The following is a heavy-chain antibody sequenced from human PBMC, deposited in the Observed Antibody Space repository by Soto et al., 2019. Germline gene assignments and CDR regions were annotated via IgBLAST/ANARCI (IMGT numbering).Heavy chain of an antibody. Sequence: ASVKVSCKAAGYTFTNYYIHWVRQAPGQGLEWMGLMKPSDGSTTYAQKFQGRVTMTRDTSTSTVYMELSSLRSEDTAVYYCARDAQIGGGYSLYDTYWGQGTLVTVS. CDR2: MKPSDGST. CDR1: GYTFTNYY. J-gene: IGHJ4*01. CDR3: ARDAQIGGGYSLYDTY. V-gene: IGHV1-46*01. D-gene: IGHD5-12*01.